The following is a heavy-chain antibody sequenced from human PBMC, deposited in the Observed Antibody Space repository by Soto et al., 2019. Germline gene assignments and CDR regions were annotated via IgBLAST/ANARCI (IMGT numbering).Heavy chain of an antibody. CDR3: ASGASQGDQLLLDLDY. CDR2: IIPIFGTA. D-gene: IGHD2-2*01. V-gene: IGHV1-69*13. J-gene: IGHJ4*02. CDR1: GGTFSSYA. Sequence: SVKVSCKASGGTFSSYAISWVRQAPGQGLEWMGGIIPIFGTANYAQKFQGRVTITADESTSTAYMELSSLRSEDTAVYYCASGASQGDQLLLDLDYWGQGTLVTVSS.